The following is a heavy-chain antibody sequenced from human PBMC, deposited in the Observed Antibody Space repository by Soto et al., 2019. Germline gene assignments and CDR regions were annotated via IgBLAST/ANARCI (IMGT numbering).Heavy chain of an antibody. V-gene: IGHV1-18*01. D-gene: IGHD1-26*01. CDR2: ISVYNGNT. CDR1: GYSFTNYG. CDR3: AGDVSGDDALDI. J-gene: IGHJ3*02. Sequence: QVQLVQSGAEVKKPGASVKVSCRASGYSFTNYGISWVRQAPGQRLEWMGWISVYNGNTNFAQKLQGRVTMTAYTATSTVYRELRSLRSDDTAVYYGAGDVSGDDALDIGGQGTMVTVSS.